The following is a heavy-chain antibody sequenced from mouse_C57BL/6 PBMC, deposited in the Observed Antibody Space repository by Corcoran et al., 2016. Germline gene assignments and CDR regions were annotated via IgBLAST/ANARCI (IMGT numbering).Heavy chain of an antibody. D-gene: IGHD3-2*02. CDR3: ARGDSSGRSFAY. CDR1: GYTFTDYY. V-gene: IGHV1-19*01. J-gene: IGHJ3*01. CDR2: INPYNGGT. Sequence: EVQLQQSGPELVKPGASVKISCKASGYTFTDYYMNWVKQSHGKSLEWIGVINPYNGGTSYNQKFKGKATLTVDKSSSTAYMELNSLTSEDSAVYYCARGDSSGRSFAYWGQGTLVTVSA.